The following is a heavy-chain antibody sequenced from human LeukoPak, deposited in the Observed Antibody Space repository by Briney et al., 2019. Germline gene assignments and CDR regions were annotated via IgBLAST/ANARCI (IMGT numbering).Heavy chain of an antibody. J-gene: IGHJ4*02. V-gene: IGHV7-4-1*02. D-gene: IGHD3-10*01. CDR2: INTNTGNP. Sequence: ASVKVSFKASGYTFTSYAMNWVRQAPGQGLEWMGWINTNTGNPTYAQGFTGRFVFSLDTSVSTAYLQISSLKAEDTAVYYCARDGRPLSSGSYVPPNDYWGQGTLVTVSS. CDR3: ARDGRPLSSGSYVPPNDY. CDR1: GYTFTSYA.